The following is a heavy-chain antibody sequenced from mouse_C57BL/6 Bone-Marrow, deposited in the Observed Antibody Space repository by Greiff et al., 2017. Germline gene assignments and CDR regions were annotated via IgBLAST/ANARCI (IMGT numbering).Heavy chain of an antibody. CDR3: ARTYYDYGFAY. CDR1: GFTFSDYG. CDR2: ISSGSSTI. Sequence: DVHLVESGGGLVKPGGSLKLSCAASGFTFSDYGMHWVRQAPEKGLEWVAYISSGSSTIYYADTVKGRFTISRDNAKNTLFLQMTSLRSEDTAMYYCARTYYDYGFAYWGQGTLVTVSA. D-gene: IGHD2-4*01. V-gene: IGHV5-17*01. J-gene: IGHJ3*01.